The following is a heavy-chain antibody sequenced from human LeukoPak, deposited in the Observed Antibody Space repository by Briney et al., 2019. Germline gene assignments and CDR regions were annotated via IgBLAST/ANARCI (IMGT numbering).Heavy chain of an antibody. CDR1: AGSISGYY. Sequence: SETLSLTCNVSAGSISGYYWSWIRQPPGKGLEWIANVFYSGSTKYNPSLKSRVTILLDTSRNQFSLMVMSVTPADTAVYYCARAPSTGWLHFDYWGQGTPVTVSS. J-gene: IGHJ4*02. CDR3: ARAPSTGWLHFDY. CDR2: VFYSGST. V-gene: IGHV4-59*01. D-gene: IGHD6-19*01.